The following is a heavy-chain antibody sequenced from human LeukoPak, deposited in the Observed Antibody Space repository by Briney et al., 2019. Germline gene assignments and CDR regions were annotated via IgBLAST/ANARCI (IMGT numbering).Heavy chain of an antibody. J-gene: IGHJ4*02. Sequence: PGGSLRLSCAASGFTVISNYMSWVRQAPRKRLEWVSVIYSGGSTYYADSVKGRFTISRDNSKNTLYLQMNSLRAEDTAVYYCARERDGYNYDYWGQGTLVTVSS. D-gene: IGHD5-24*01. CDR2: IYSGGST. V-gene: IGHV3-53*01. CDR3: ARERDGYNYDY. CDR1: GFTVISNY.